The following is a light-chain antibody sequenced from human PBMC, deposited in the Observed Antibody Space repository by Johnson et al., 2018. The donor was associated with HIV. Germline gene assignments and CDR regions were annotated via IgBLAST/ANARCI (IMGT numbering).Light chain of an antibody. Sequence: QSVLTQPPSVSAAPGQKVTISCSGSSSNIGNNYVSWYQQLPGTAPKLLIYDNNKRPSGIPDRFSGSKSGTSATLGITVLQTGDEADYYCGTWDSSLSALYVCGTGTKVTVL. CDR2: DNN. V-gene: IGLV1-51*01. J-gene: IGLJ1*01. CDR3: GTWDSSLSALYV. CDR1: SSNIGNNY.